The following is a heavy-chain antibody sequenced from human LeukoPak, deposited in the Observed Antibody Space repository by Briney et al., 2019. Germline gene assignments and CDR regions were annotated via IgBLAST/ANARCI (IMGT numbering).Heavy chain of an antibody. J-gene: IGHJ6*03. CDR2: IYYSGST. D-gene: IGHD4-17*01. CDR1: GGSISSYY. CDR3: ARAPTVYYYYYMDV. Sequence: PSETLSLTCTVSGGSISSYYWSWIRQPPGKGLEWIGYIYYSGSTNYNPSLKSRVTISVDTSKNQFSLKLSSVTAADTAVYYCARAPTVYYYYYMDVWGKGTTVTVSS. V-gene: IGHV4-59*01.